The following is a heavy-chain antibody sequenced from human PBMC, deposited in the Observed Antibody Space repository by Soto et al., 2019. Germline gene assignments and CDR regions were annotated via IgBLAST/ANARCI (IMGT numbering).Heavy chain of an antibody. J-gene: IGHJ6*02. D-gene: IGHD3-10*01. CDR1: GGTFSSYT. CDR2: IIPILGIA. Sequence: QVQLVQSGAEVKKPGSSVKVSCKASGGTFSSYTISWVRQAPGQGLEWMGRIIPILGIANYAQKFQGRVTITADKSASTAYMELSSLRSEDTAVYYCATTSDYYGSGSYYPYSYYGMDVWGQGTTVTVSS. CDR3: ATTSDYYGSGSYYPYSYYGMDV. V-gene: IGHV1-69*02.